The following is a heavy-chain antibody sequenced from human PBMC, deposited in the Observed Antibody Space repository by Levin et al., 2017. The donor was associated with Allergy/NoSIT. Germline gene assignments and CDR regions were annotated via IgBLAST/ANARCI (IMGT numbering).Heavy chain of an antibody. D-gene: IGHD3-22*01. J-gene: IGHJ3*02. CDR3: AKFGQPAGVYDSSDAYDI. CDR1: RFSFTNYA. V-gene: IGHV3-23*01. CDR2: IHDSGRYT. Sequence: GESLKISCAASRFSFTNYAMSWVRPAPGKGLEWVSGIHDSGRYTYYADSVKGRFTISSDNSKNTLYLLMNILRAEDTAVYYCAKFGQPAGVYDSSDAYDIWGQGTMVTVSS.